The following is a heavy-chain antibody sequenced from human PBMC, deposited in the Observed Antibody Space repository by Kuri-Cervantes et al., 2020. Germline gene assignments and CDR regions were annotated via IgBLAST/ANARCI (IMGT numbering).Heavy chain of an antibody. CDR2: ISAFNGNT. D-gene: IGHD1-26*01. V-gene: IGHV1-18*01. Sequence: ASVKVSCKASGYTFNSYGNSYGISWVRQAPGQGLEWMGWISAFNGNTNYAQKFQGRVTMTTDTSTSTAYMELSSLRSEDTAVYYCARGYLPPLAYYYMDVWGKGTTVTVSS. CDR3: ARGYLPPLAYYYMDV. CDR1: GYTFNSYGNSYG. J-gene: IGHJ6*03.